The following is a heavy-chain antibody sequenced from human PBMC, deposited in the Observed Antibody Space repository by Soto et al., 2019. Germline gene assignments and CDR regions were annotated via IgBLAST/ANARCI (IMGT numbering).Heavy chain of an antibody. Sequence: SGPTLVNPTQTLTLTCTFSGFSLSTSGMCVSWIRQPPGKALEWLARIDWDDDKYYSTSLKTRLTISKDTSKNQVVLTMTNMDPVDTATYYCARILLSSDYYGMDVWGQGTTVTV. J-gene: IGHJ6*02. CDR2: IDWDDDK. V-gene: IGHV2-70*11. CDR3: ARILLSSDYYGMDV. D-gene: IGHD6-6*01. CDR1: GFSLSTSGMC.